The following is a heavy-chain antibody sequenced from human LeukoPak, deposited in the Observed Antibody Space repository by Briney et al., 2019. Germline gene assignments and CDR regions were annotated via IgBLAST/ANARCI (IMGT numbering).Heavy chain of an antibody. CDR2: ISYDGSNK. J-gene: IGHJ4*02. V-gene: IGHV3-30*04. CDR3: ARERGYYGSGRYGADFDY. Sequence: GRSLRLSCAASGFTFSSYAMHRVRQAPGKGLEWVAVISYDGSNKYYADSVKGRCTISRDTSKNTLYLQMNSLRAEDTAVYYCARERGYYGSGRYGADFDYWGQGTLVTVSS. D-gene: IGHD3-10*01. CDR1: GFTFSSYA.